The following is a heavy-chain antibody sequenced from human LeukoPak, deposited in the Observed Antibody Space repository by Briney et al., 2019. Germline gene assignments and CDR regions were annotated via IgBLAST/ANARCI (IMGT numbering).Heavy chain of an antibody. CDR1: GFTFNTYS. CDR2: ITRSSYI. D-gene: IGHD3-3*01. CDR3: ARDRTIFGVATTLQH. Sequence: KPGGSLRLSCAASGFTFNTYSMNWVRQAPGKGLEWVSSITRSSYIYYADSVKGRFTISRDNAKNSLYLQMNSLRAEDTAVYYCARDRTIFGVATTLQHWGQGTLVTVSS. J-gene: IGHJ1*01. V-gene: IGHV3-21*01.